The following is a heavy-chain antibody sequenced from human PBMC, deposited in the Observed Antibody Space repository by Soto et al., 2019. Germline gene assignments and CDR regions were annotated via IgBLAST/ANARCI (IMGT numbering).Heavy chain of an antibody. J-gene: IGHJ4*01. V-gene: IGHV4-59*01. CDR3: ASARGYSGLVPDY. D-gene: IGHD6-13*01. CDR2: IYYSGST. Sequence: QVQLQESGPGLVKPSETLSLTCTVSGGSISSYYWSWIRQPPGKGLEWIGYIYYSGSTNYNPSLKSRVTISVDTSKNQFSLKLSSVTAADTAVYYCASARGYSGLVPDYWGQGTLVTVSS. CDR1: GGSISSYY.